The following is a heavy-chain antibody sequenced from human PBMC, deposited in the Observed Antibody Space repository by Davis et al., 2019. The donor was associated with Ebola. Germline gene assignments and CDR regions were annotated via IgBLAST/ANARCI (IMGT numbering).Heavy chain of an antibody. J-gene: IGHJ4*02. CDR3: ARGVRYSSGWWRPLFDY. V-gene: IGHV4-34*01. CDR1: GGSISSYY. Sequence: MPSETLSLTCTVSGGSISSYYWSWIRQPPGKGLEWIGEINHSGSTNYNPSLKSRVTISVDTSKNKFSLKLSSVTAADTAVYYRARGVRYSSGWWRPLFDYWGQGTLVTVSS. CDR2: INHSGST. D-gene: IGHD6-19*01.